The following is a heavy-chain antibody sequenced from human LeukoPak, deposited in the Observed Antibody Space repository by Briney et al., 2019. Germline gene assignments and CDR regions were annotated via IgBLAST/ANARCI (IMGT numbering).Heavy chain of an antibody. Sequence: GGSLRLSCAASGFTFSSYATSWVRQAPGKGLEWVSAISGSGGSTYYADSVKGRFTISRDNSKNTLYLQMNSLRAEDTAIDYCAAQPPFYGMDVWGQGTTVTVSS. V-gene: IGHV3-23*01. CDR3: AAQPPFYGMDV. J-gene: IGHJ6*02. CDR1: GFTFSSYA. CDR2: ISGSGGST.